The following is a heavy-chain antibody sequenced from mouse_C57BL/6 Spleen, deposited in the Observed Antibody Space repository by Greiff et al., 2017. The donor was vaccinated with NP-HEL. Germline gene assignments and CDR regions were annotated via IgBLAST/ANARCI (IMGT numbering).Heavy chain of an antibody. CDR2: IDPSDSYT. CDR1: GYTFTSYW. D-gene: IGHD4-1*01. V-gene: IGHV1-50*01. Sequence: QVQLQQSGAELVKPGASVKLSCKASGYTFTSYWMQWVKQRPGQGLEWIGEIDPSDSYTNYNQKFKGKATLTVDTSSSTAYMQLSSLTSEDSAVYYCARGWEGYFDYWGQGTTLTVSS. CDR3: ARGWEGYFDY. J-gene: IGHJ2*01.